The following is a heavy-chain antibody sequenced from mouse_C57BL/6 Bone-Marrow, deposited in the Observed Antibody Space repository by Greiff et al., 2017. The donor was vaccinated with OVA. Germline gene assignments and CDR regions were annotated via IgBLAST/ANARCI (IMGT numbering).Heavy chain of an antibody. CDR1: GFTFSDFY. CDR2: ISNGGGST. J-gene: IGHJ4*01. V-gene: IGHV5-12*01. CDR3: ARLDAMDY. Sequence: EVHLVESGGGLVQPGGSLKLSCAASGFTFSDFYMYWIRQTPEKRLEWVAYISNGGGSTYYPDTVKGRFTISRDNAKNTLYLQMSRLKSEDTAMYYCARLDAMDYGGQGTSVTVSS.